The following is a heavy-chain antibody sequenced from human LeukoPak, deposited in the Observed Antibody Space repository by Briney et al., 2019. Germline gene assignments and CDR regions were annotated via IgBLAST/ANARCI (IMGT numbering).Heavy chain of an antibody. D-gene: IGHD2-15*01. CDR3: ARGYRDSVGPCLDS. J-gene: IGHJ5*01. V-gene: IGHV1-2*02. CDR1: GYTFTGYF. Sequence: ASVKVSCKASGYTFTGYFIHWVRQAPGQGLEWMGWINPNSGGTNYAQKFQGRVTMTRDTSINTAYMELSRLTSDDTAVYFCARGYRDSVGPCLDSWGQGTLATVSS. CDR2: INPNSGGT.